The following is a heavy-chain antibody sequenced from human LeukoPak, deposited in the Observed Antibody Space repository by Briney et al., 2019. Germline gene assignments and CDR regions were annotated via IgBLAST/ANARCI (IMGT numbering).Heavy chain of an antibody. J-gene: IGHJ4*02. CDR2: IKSKTDGGTT. V-gene: IGHV3-15*01. Sequence: GGSLRLSCAASGFTFSNAWMSWVRQAPGKGLEWVGRIKSKTDGGTTDYAAPVKGRFTISRDDSKNTLYLQMNSLKTEDTAVYYCTPALWLLWFGEPFDYWGQGTLVTVSS. CDR1: GFTFSNAW. D-gene: IGHD3-10*01. CDR3: TPALWLLWFGEPFDY.